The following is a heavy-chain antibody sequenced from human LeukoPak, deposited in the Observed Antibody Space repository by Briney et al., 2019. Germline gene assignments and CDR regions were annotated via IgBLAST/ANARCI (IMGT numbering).Heavy chain of an antibody. CDR3: ARDAGSDSSGGYYHYFDD. D-gene: IGHD3-22*01. CDR1: GFTFSSYN. V-gene: IGHV3-21*01. Sequence: GGSLRLSCAASGFTFSSYNMNWVPQAPGKGLGWVSSISISSYMYYAESVKGRFTISRDNAKNSLYLQMNSLRVEDTAVYYCARDAGSDSSGGYYHYFDDWGQGTLVTVSS. J-gene: IGHJ4*02. CDR2: ISISSYM.